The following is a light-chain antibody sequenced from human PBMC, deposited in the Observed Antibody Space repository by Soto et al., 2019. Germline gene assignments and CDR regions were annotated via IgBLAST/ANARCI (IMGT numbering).Light chain of an antibody. J-gene: IGKJ5*01. CDR1: QSVSSSY. CDR3: HQYGSSPPVT. CDR2: GAS. Sequence: EIVLTQSPGTLSLSPGERATLSCRASQSVSSSYLAWYQQKPGQAPRLLIYGASGRATGIPDRFSGSGSGTDVTLTISRLEPEDFAVYYCHQYGSSPPVTFGQGTRLEIK. V-gene: IGKV3-20*01.